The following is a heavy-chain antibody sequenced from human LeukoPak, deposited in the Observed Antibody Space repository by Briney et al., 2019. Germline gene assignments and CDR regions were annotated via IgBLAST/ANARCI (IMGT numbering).Heavy chain of an antibody. CDR3: ARVGYSSSFG. CDR2: KDEDGSEK. Sequence: GGSLRLSCAASGFSFSSFWMSWVRQTPGKGLEWVANKDEDGSEKKYVDSVKGRFTISRDNAKNPLYLQMNSLRAEDTAVYFCARVGYSSSFGWGQGTLVTVSS. V-gene: IGHV3-7*04. CDR1: GFSFSSFW. J-gene: IGHJ4*02. D-gene: IGHD6-6*01.